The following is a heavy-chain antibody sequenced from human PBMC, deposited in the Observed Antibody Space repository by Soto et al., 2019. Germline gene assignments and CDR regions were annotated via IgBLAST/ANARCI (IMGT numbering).Heavy chain of an antibody. J-gene: IGHJ5*02. CDR2: VYYSGST. Sequence: QVQLQESAPGLVNPSETLSLTCTVSGGSISSYYWSWIRQPPGKGLEWIGYVYYSGSTTYNPSLKSRXXRXAXTSKDHFSLKLSSVTAADTAVYYCARDPLGRGWFDPWGQGTLVTVSS. CDR1: GGSISSYY. V-gene: IGHV4-59*01. D-gene: IGHD3-16*01. CDR3: ARDPLGRGWFDP.